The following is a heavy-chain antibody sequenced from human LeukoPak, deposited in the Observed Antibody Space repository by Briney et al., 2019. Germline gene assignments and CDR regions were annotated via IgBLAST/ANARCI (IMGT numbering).Heavy chain of an antibody. D-gene: IGHD2-2*02. CDR1: GFSFSTYG. Sequence: GGSLRLSCAASGFSFSTYGMHWVRQAPGNGLEWVAVISVDGSDKYYPDSVKGRFTISRDNSKNTLYLQMNSLRTEDTAVYYCARACSTTCYTTPDYWGQGTLVTVSS. J-gene: IGHJ4*02. CDR3: ARACSTTCYTTPDY. V-gene: IGHV3-30*03. CDR2: ISVDGSDK.